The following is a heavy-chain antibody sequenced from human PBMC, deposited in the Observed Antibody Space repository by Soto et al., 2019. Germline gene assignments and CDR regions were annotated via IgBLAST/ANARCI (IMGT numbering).Heavy chain of an antibody. J-gene: IGHJ4*02. D-gene: IGHD2-21*02. CDR2: ISKDGSNK. CDR3: ARSYCGDDCALDY. V-gene: IGHV3-30-3*01. CDR1: GFTFSSYV. Sequence: QVQLVESGGGVVQPGRSLRLSCAASGFTFSSYVMHWVRQAPGEGLEWVVVISKDGSNKHYADSVKGRFTISRDNSKNTLYLQMNSLRAEDTAVYYCARSYCGDDCALDYWGQGTLVTV.